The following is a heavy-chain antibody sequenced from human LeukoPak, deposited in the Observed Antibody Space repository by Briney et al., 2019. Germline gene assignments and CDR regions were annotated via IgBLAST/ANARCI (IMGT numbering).Heavy chain of an antibody. V-gene: IGHV4-39*07. J-gene: IGHJ4*02. D-gene: IGHD5-18*01. CDR1: GGSISSSSHY. CDR3: ARVIGYSFGYIGY. CDR2: IYYSGST. Sequence: SETLSLTCTVSGGSISSSSHYWGWIRQPPGKGLEWIGSIYYSGSTYYKPSLKSRVTISVDTSKNQFSLKVSSVTAADTAVYYCARVIGYSFGYIGYWGQGTLVTVSS.